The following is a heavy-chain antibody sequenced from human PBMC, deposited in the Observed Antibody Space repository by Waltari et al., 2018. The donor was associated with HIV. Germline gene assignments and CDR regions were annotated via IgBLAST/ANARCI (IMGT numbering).Heavy chain of an antibody. Sequence: QVQLVQSGTEVKKPGASVKVSCKASGYTFTGYYMHWVRQAPGQGLEWMGWINPNSGGTKYAQKFQGRVTVTRDTSISTAYMELSRLRSDDTAVYYCTRDAASSGYWHFDLWGRGTLVTVSS. J-gene: IGHJ2*01. V-gene: IGHV1-2*02. CDR2: INPNSGGT. CDR1: GYTFTGYY. CDR3: TRDAASSGYWHFDL. D-gene: IGHD3-10*01.